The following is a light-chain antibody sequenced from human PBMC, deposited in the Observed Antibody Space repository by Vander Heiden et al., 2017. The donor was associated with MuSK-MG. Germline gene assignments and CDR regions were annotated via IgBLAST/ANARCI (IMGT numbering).Light chain of an antibody. CDR2: GTS. CDR3: QQYATSPVT. J-gene: IGKJ5*01. V-gene: IGKV3-20*01. Sequence: EIVLTQSPGTLSLSPGERATLPCRASQSISSSFLAWYQQKPGQAPSLLIYGTSSRATGIPDRFSGSGSGTDFTLPISRLEPEDFAVYYCQQYATSPVTFGQGTRLEIK. CDR1: QSISSSF.